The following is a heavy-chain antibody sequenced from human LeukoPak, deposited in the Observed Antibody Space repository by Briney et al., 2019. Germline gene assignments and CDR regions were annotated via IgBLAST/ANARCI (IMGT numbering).Heavy chain of an antibody. CDR3: AADSRQLQPHDAFDI. J-gene: IGHJ3*02. CDR1: GFSFTNSA. D-gene: IGHD1-1*01. Sequence: GTSVTVSCKASGFSFTNSAVQWVRQARGQRLEWIGWIVVGSGNTNYAQKFQERVTITRDRSTSTAYLELSSLRSEDTAVYYCAADSRQLQPHDAFDIWGQGTMVTVSS. V-gene: IGHV1-58*01. CDR2: IVVGSGNT.